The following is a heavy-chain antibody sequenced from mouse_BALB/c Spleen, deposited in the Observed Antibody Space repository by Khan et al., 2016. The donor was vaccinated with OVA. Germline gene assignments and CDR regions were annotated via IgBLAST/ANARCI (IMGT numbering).Heavy chain of an antibody. D-gene: IGHD2-14*01. CDR3: ARNSYMYDFTY. CDR2: IWSGGNT. V-gene: IGHV2-4-1*01. CDR1: GFSLTTYG. Sequence: QVQLKQSGPGLLQPSQNLSITCTVPGFSLTTYGVHWVRQSPGKGLEWLGLIWSGGNTDYNAAFISRLSISKDNSKSQVFFKMNSLQADDTAIYYCARNSYMYDFTYWGQGTLVTVSA. J-gene: IGHJ3*01.